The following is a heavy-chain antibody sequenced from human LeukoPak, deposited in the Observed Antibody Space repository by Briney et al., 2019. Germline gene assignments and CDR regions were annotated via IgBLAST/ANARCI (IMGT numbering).Heavy chain of an antibody. V-gene: IGHV3-11*03. CDR3: AKGYCSGGSCYPRNDAFDI. CDR1: GFTFSDYY. CDR2: ISSSSSYT. Sequence: PGGSLRLSCAASGFTFSDYYMSWIRQAPGKGLEWVSYISSSSSYTYYADSVKGRFTISRDNSKNTLYLQMNSLRAEDTAVYYCAKGYCSGGSCYPRNDAFDIWGQGTMVTVSS. J-gene: IGHJ3*02. D-gene: IGHD2-15*01.